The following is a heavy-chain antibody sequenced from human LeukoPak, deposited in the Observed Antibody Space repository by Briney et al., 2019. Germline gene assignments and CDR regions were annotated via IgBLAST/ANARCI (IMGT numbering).Heavy chain of an antibody. CDR2: ISGSRGGP. V-gene: IGHV3-23*01. D-gene: IGHD3-3*01. Sequence: SGGSLRLSCAVSGFSLNTYAMSWVRQVPGKGLEWISGISGSRGGPHYADSVQGRVSISGDISNNTLYLQMNSLRAEDTAVYYCAKEALAFMGMGVGAFDLWGQGTMVIVSS. CDR1: GFSLNTYA. CDR3: AKEALAFMGMGVGAFDL. J-gene: IGHJ3*01.